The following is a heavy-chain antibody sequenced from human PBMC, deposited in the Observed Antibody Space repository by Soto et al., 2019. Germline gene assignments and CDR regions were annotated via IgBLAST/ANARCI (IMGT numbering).Heavy chain of an antibody. Sequence: QVQLQESGPRLLKPSGTLSLTCAVSGGSISSSNWWTWVSQSPGKGLEWIGEIYHTGSTNYNPFLKSRLTISVDKSNNQFSLMLSSVTAADTAVYYCARRGVTTDYWGQGTLITVSS. CDR1: GGSISSSNW. J-gene: IGHJ4*02. CDR2: IYHTGST. CDR3: ARRGVTTDY. D-gene: IGHD4-17*01. V-gene: IGHV4-4*02.